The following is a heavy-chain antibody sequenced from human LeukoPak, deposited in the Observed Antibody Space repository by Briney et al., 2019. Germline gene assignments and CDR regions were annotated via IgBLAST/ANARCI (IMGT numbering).Heavy chain of an antibody. CDR3: AKVTIFGVVIEGYHLDY. D-gene: IGHD3-3*01. CDR2: IRGSDGST. J-gene: IGHJ4*02. CDR1: GFTFSSYA. V-gene: IGHV3-23*01. Sequence: GGSLRLSCAASGFTFSSYAMTWVRQAPGKGLEWVSAIRGSDGSTYYADSVKGRFTISRDTSKNTLYLQMNSLRAEDTAVYYCAKVTIFGVVIEGYHLDYWGQGTLVTVSS.